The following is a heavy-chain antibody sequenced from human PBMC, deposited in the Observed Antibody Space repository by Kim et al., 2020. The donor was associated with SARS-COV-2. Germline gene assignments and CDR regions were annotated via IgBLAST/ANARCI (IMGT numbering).Heavy chain of an antibody. V-gene: IGHV4-39*01. CDR2: IYYSGRT. CDR3: AGQYGSAGGLFDP. CDR1: VGSIRSSHYY. Sequence: SETLSLTCTVSVGSIRSSHYYWGWIRQPPGKGLEWIGSIYYSGRTYHNPSLKSRVTISVDTSQSQFSLNLASVTAADTAVYYCAGQYGSAGGLFDPWGQGTLVTVSS. D-gene: IGHD3-10*01. J-gene: IGHJ5*02.